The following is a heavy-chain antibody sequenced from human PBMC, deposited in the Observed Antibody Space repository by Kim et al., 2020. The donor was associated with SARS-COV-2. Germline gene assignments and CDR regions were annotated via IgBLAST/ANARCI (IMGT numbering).Heavy chain of an antibody. V-gene: IGHV3-48*02. Sequence: YYGDSVKGRLTISRDNAKKSVYLQMNSLRDEDTAVYYCVRERWYGEYFQHWGQGTLVTVSS. CDR3: VRERWYGEYFQH. J-gene: IGHJ1*01. D-gene: IGHD3-10*01.